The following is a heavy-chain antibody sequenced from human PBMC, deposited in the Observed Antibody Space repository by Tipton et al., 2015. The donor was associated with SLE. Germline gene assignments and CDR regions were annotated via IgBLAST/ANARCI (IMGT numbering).Heavy chain of an antibody. Sequence: GSLRLSCAASGFTFSSYAMSWVRQAPGKGLEWVSAISGSGGSTYYADSVKGRFTISRDNSKNTLYLQMNSLRAEDTAVYYCAKDGPNYYDSSGYPDDAFDIWGQGTMVTVSS. V-gene: IGHV3-23*01. J-gene: IGHJ3*02. D-gene: IGHD3-22*01. CDR2: ISGSGGST. CDR3: AKDGPNYYDSSGYPDDAFDI. CDR1: GFTFSSYA.